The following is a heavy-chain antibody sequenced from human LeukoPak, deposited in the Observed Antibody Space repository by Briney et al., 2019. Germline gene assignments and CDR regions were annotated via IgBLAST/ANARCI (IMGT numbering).Heavy chain of an antibody. V-gene: IGHV3-66*02. CDR2: ISWNSGSI. J-gene: IGHJ6*03. CDR1: GIIVSGNY. D-gene: IGHD4-17*01. Sequence: GGSLRLSCAASGIIVSGNYMSWVRQAPGKGLEWVSGISWNSGSIGYADSVKGRFTIARDNSKNTLYLQMNSLRAEDTAVYYCAKHYARSTVWYYYYYYMDVWGKGTTVTISS. CDR3: AKHYARSTVWYYYYYYMDV.